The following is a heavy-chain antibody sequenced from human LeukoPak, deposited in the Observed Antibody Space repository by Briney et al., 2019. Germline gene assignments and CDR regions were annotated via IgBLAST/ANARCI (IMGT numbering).Heavy chain of an antibody. Sequence: GGSLRLSCVASGFTFSSYSMNWVRQAPGKGLEWVSSISSSSSYKYYTDSVKGRFTISRDNAKNSLYLQMNSLRAEDTAVYYGARSAAGMYYWGQGTLVTVSS. CDR1: GFTFSSYS. CDR3: ARSAAGMYY. V-gene: IGHV3-21*01. D-gene: IGHD1-1*01. CDR2: ISSSSSYK. J-gene: IGHJ4*02.